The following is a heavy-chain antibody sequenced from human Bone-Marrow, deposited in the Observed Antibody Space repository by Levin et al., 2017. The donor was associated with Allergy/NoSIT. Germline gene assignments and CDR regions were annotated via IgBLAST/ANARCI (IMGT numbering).Heavy chain of an antibody. CDR3: ARYCTSDRCYGQPAFDI. D-gene: IGHD2-8*02. J-gene: IGHJ3*02. CDR2: LSSPGTS. V-gene: IGHV4-4*07. Sequence: ASETLSLTCSVSGGSLSPHSWTWIRQPAGKGLEWLGRLSSPGTSTYNPSLKSRLSMSVDTSMNQFSLRLSSVTAADTAVYYCARYCTSDRCYGQPAFDIWGQGTMVTVSS. CDR1: GGSLSPHS.